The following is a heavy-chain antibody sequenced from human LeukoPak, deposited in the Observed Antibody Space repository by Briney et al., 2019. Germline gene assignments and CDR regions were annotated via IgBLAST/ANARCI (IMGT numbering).Heavy chain of an antibody. CDR2: IYYSGST. Sequence: SETLSLTCTVSGGSISSGGYYWSWIRQHPGKGLAWIGYIYYSGSTYYNPSLKSRVTISVDTSKNQFSLKLGSVTAADTAVYYCARDDRRGGGATDTYFDYWGQGTLVTVSS. J-gene: IGHJ4*02. CDR3: ARDDRRGGGATDTYFDY. CDR1: GGSISSGGYY. V-gene: IGHV4-31*03. D-gene: IGHD1-26*01.